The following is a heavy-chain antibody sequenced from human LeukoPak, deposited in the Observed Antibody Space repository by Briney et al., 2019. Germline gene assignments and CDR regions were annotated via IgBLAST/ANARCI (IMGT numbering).Heavy chain of an antibody. CDR2: ISYDGDNK. V-gene: IGHV3-30*03. D-gene: IGHD6-19*01. CDR1: GFTFSSYG. J-gene: IGHJ4*02. Sequence: GGSLRLSCAASGFTFSSYGMHWVRQAPGKGLEWVAIISYDGDNKYFADSVKGRFTISRDNSKNTLYLQMNSLRAEDTAVYYCASWNYEQRSGWYYLDYWGQGTLVTVSS. CDR3: ASWNYEQRSGWYYLDY.